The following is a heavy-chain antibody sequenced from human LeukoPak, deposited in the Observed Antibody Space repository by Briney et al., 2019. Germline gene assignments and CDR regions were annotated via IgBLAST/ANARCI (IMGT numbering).Heavy chain of an antibody. J-gene: IGHJ4*02. CDR3: AKDYSSGWYVYYFDY. D-gene: IGHD6-13*01. CDR1: GFTFSSYA. Sequence: GGSLRLSCAASGFTFSSYAMNWVRQAPGKGLEWVSAISGSGGTTYYADSVKGRFTISRDHSKNTLYLQMNSLRAEDTAVYYRAKDYSSGWYVYYFDYWGQGTLVTVSS. CDR2: ISGSGGTT. V-gene: IGHV3-23*01.